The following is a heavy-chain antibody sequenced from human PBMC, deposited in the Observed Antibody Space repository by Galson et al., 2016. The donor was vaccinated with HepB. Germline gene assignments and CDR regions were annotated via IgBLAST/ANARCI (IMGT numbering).Heavy chain of an antibody. J-gene: IGHJ5*02. CDR3: ASAVNGLFWFDP. V-gene: IGHV5-51*01. Sequence: QSGAEVKKPGESLKISCKASGNSFTSHWIGWVRQMPGKGLEWMGIIHAADSHTKYSPSLQGHITISTDKSINTAYLQWSSLRASDTAMYYCASAVNGLFWFDPWGQGTLGTVSS. CDR1: GNSFTSHW. CDR2: IHAADSHT. D-gene: IGHD3-9*01.